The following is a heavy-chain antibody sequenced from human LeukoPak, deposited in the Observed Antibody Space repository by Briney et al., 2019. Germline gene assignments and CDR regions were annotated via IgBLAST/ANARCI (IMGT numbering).Heavy chain of an antibody. CDR2: ISSSSSYI. Sequence: GGSLRLSCAASGFTFSSYSMNWARQAPGKGLEWVSSISSSSSYIYYADSVKGRFTISRDNAKNSLYLQMNTLRDEDTAVYYCARARSGSYSGFDYWGQGTLVTVSS. J-gene: IGHJ4*02. V-gene: IGHV3-21*04. D-gene: IGHD1-26*01. CDR3: ARARSGSYSGFDY. CDR1: GFTFSSYS.